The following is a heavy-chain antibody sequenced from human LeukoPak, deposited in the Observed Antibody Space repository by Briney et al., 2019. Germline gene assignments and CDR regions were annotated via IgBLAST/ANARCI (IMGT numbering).Heavy chain of an antibody. CDR2: MNPNSGNT. V-gene: IGHV1-8*03. CDR3: ARSGKLRYFDWLH. D-gene: IGHD3-9*01. Sequence: GASVKVSCKASGYTFTGYDINWVRQATGQGLEWMGWMNPNSGNTGYAQKFQGRVTITRNTSISTAYMELSSLRSEDTAVYYCARSGKLRYFDWLHWGQGTLVTVSS. J-gene: IGHJ4*02. CDR1: GYTFTGYD.